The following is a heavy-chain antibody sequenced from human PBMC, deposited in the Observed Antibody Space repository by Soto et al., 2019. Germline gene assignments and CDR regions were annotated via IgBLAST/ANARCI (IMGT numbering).Heavy chain of an antibody. D-gene: IGHD2-8*01. J-gene: IGHJ6*02. CDR1: CYSFTCYW. CDR2: MYPGDSDS. CDR3: GRCISLDEFYGMDV. Sequence: PGSSLNISWKDSCYSFTCYWIGSVRQMPGNGLEWMGIMYPGDSDSRYIPSFQGQVTVSADKSINTAYLQWSSLKASDTAIYYCGRCISLDEFYGMDVWGQGTTVTVYS. V-gene: IGHV5-51*01.